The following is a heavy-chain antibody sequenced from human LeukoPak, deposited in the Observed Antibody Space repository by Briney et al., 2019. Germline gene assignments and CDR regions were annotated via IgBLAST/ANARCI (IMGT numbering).Heavy chain of an antibody. Sequence: GGPLRLSCAPSAFPFSNAWLSGVPQPPGKGLEGVARIKSKTDGGTTDYAAPVKGRFTISRDDSKNTLYLQMNSLKTEDTAVYYCTTSGPLAVARSRLLKKIFDYWGQGTLVTVSS. CDR1: AFPFSNAW. CDR2: IKSKTDGGTT. CDR3: TTSGPLAVARSRLLKKIFDY. D-gene: IGHD6-19*01. V-gene: IGHV3-15*01. J-gene: IGHJ4*02.